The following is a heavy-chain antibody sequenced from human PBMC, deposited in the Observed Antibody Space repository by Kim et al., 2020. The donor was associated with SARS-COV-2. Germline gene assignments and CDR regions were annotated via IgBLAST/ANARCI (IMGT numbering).Heavy chain of an antibody. V-gene: IGHV1-18*01. D-gene: IGHD3-22*01. Sequence: NYAQKLQGRVTMTTDTSTSTAYMELRSLRSDDTAVYYCARDGVYETGGYWGQGTLVTVSS. J-gene: IGHJ4*02. CDR3: ARDGVYETGGY.